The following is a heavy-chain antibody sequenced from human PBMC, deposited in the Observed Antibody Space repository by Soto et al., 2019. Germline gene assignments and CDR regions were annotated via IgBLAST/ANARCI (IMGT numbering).Heavy chain of an antibody. CDR2: ISYDGSNK. CDR3: AKDQGYSYGYGYFDY. V-gene: IGHV3-30*18. D-gene: IGHD5-18*01. Sequence: GGSLRLSCAASGFTFSSYGMHWVRQAPGKGLEWVAVISYDGSNKYYADSVKGRFTISRDNSKNTLYLQMNSLRAEDTAVYYCAKDQGYSYGYGYFDYWGQGTLVTVSS. CDR1: GFTFSSYG. J-gene: IGHJ4*02.